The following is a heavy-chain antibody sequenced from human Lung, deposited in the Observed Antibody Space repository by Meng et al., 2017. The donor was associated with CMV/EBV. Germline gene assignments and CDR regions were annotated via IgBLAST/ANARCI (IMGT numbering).Heavy chain of an antibody. Sequence: SXXVSCKASGGTFSSYAISWVRQAPGQGLEWMGGIIPILGIANYAQKFQGRVTITADKSTSTAYMELSSLRSEDTAVYYCASREDIVVVPAGGGAVDIWGQGTMVTVSS. D-gene: IGHD2-2*01. CDR1: GGTFSSYA. CDR3: ASREDIVVVPAGGGAVDI. J-gene: IGHJ3*02. V-gene: IGHV1-69*10. CDR2: IIPILGIA.